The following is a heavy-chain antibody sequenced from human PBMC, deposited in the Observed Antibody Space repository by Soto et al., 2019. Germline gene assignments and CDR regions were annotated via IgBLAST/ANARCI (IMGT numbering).Heavy chain of an antibody. CDR1: GGSITSGGYS. J-gene: IGHJ6*02. Sequence: KSSETLSLTCTVSGGSITSGGYSWTWIRQSPGKGLEWIGYTYQSGSAYYNPSLKSRVTISVDRSKNQFSLNLTSVTAADTAVYYCARDYYGMDVWDQGTTVTVSS. V-gene: IGHV4-30-2*06. CDR2: TYQSGSA. CDR3: ARDYYGMDV.